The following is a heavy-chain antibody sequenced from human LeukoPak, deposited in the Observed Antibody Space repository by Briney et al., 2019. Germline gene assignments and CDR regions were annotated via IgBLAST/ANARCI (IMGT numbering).Heavy chain of an antibody. CDR2: IRYDGSNK. CDR1: GFTFSSYG. D-gene: IGHD3-10*01. Sequence: GGSLRLSRAASGFTFSSYGMHWVRQAPGKGLEWVAFIRYDGSNKYYAGSVKGRFTISRDNSKNTLYLQMNSLRAEDTAVYYCARNNYYGSGSYYVYWGQGTLVTVSS. CDR3: ARNNYYGSGSYYVY. J-gene: IGHJ4*02. V-gene: IGHV3-30*02.